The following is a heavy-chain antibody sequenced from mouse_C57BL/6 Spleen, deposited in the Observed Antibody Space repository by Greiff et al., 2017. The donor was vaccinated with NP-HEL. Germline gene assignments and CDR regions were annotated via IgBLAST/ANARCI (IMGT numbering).Heavy chain of an antibody. CDR3: ARAGAQATRAMDY. CDR2: IDPSDSET. J-gene: IGHJ4*01. CDR1: GYTFTSYW. D-gene: IGHD3-2*02. Sequence: QVQLQQPGSELVRPGSSVKLSCKASGYTFTSYWMHWVKQRPIQGLEWIGNIDPSDSETHYNQKFKDKATLTVDKSSSTAYMQLNSLTSEDSAVYYCARAGAQATRAMDYWGQGTSVTVSS. V-gene: IGHV1-52*01.